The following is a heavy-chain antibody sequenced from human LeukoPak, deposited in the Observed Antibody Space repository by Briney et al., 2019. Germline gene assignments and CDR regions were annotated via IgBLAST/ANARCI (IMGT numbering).Heavy chain of an antibody. CDR3: ATRITMVRGVSDY. V-gene: IGHV3-23*01. D-gene: IGHD3-10*01. J-gene: IGHJ4*02. Sequence: GGSLRLSCVVSGFTFSSYAMSWVRQAPGKGLEWVSGISGSGGSTYYADSVKGRFTISRDNAKNSLYLQMNSLRAEDTAVYYCATRITMVRGVSDYWGQGTLVTVSS. CDR1: GFTFSSYA. CDR2: ISGSGGST.